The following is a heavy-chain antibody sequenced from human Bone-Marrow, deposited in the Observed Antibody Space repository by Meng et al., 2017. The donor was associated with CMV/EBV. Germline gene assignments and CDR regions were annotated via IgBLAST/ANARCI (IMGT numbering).Heavy chain of an antibody. CDR2: IRYDGSSK. D-gene: IGHD2-2*01. CDR3: ARGAPAAIWDYYYYGMDV. Sequence: GESLKISCAASGFTFSSYGMHWVRQAPGKGLEWVAFIRYDGSSKYYADSVKGRFTISRDNAKNSLYLQMNSLRAEDTAVYYCARGAPAAIWDYYYYGMDVWGQGTTVTVSS. V-gene: IGHV3-30*02. CDR1: GFTFSSYG. J-gene: IGHJ6*01.